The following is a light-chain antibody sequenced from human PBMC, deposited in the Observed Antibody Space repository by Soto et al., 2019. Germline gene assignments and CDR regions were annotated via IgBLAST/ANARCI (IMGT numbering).Light chain of an antibody. CDR3: LQDYNYPLT. CDR2: GAA. CDR1: QDIRTE. V-gene: IGKV1-6*01. Sequence: AIQMTQSPSSLSASVGDRVTITCRSSQDIRTELGWYQQRPGKAPNLLIYGAATLQTGVPSRFSGSASSTYFFLTISSLQPEDVATYFCLQDYNYPLTFGQGTKLQIK. J-gene: IGKJ2*01.